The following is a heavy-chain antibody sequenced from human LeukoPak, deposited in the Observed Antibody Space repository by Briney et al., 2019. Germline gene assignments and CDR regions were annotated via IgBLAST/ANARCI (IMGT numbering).Heavy chain of an antibody. CDR3: AREGSVAAGAFDI. V-gene: IGHV3-9*01. J-gene: IGHJ3*02. CDR1: GFTFDDYA. D-gene: IGHD6-19*01. Sequence: GGSLRLSCAASGFTFDDYAMHWVRQAPGKGLEWVSGISWNSGSIGYADSVKGRFTISRDNAKNTLYLQMSSLRAEDTAVYYCAREGSVAAGAFDIWGQGTMVTVSS. CDR2: ISWNSGSI.